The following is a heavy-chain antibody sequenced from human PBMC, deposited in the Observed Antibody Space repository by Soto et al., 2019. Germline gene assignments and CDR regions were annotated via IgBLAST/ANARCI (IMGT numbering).Heavy chain of an antibody. J-gene: IGHJ6*02. CDR1: GYTFNRYG. V-gene: IGHV1-18*01. Sequence: QVQLVQSGDEVKKPGASVKVSCKASGYTFNRYGLSWVRQAPGQGLEWMGWISGYNGNIKNAQKLQDRVTMTTDTSTSTAYMELRSLRSDDTAVYYCARHGASILNGMDVWGQGTTVTVSS. CDR3: ARHGASILNGMDV. D-gene: IGHD4-17*01. CDR2: ISGYNGNI.